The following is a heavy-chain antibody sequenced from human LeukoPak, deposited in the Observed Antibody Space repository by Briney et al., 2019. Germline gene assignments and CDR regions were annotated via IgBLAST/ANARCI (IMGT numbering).Heavy chain of an antibody. CDR1: GGTFSSYG. Sequence: ASVKVSCKASGGTFSSYGITWVRQAPGQGLEWMGGIIPIFGTANYAQKFQGRVTITADESTSTAYMELSSLRSEDTAVYYCARKGYCSSTSCYGKIDYYYYYMDVWGKGTTVTVSS. D-gene: IGHD2-2*01. J-gene: IGHJ6*03. CDR3: ARKGYCSSTSCYGKIDYYYYYMDV. CDR2: IIPIFGTA. V-gene: IGHV1-69*13.